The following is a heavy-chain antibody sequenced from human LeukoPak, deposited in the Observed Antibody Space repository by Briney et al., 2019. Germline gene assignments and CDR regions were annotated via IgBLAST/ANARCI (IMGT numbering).Heavy chain of an antibody. Sequence: GGSLRLSCAASGFTFSSYEMNWVRQAPGKGLEWVSYISSSGSTIYYADSVKGRFTISRDNAKNSLYLQMNSLRAEDTAVYYCARVGYSSGWASGGAFDYWGQGTLVTVSS. CDR3: ARVGYSSGWASGGAFDY. J-gene: IGHJ4*02. V-gene: IGHV3-48*03. D-gene: IGHD6-19*01. CDR2: ISSSGSTI. CDR1: GFTFSSYE.